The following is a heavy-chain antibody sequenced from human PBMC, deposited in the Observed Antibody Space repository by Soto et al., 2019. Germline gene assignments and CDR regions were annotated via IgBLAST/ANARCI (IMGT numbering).Heavy chain of an antibody. D-gene: IGHD6-6*01. CDR1: GGSISSGDYY. Sequence: QVQLQESGPGLVKPSQTLSLTCTVSGGSISSGDYYWSWIRQPPGKGLEWIGYIYHSGSTYYNPSLKGRVTISVDTAKIQFSLKPSSVTAADTAVYYCARERPDGARLDPWGQGTLVTVSS. CDR3: ARERPDGARLDP. V-gene: IGHV4-30-4*01. J-gene: IGHJ5*02. CDR2: IYHSGST.